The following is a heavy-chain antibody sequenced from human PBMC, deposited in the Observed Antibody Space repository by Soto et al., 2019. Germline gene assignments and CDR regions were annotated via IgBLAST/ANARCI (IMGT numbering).Heavy chain of an antibody. CDR3: AKDSFSRNGIHDPFDI. J-gene: IGHJ3*02. D-gene: IGHD3-3*01. V-gene: IGHV3-11*01. Sequence: GGSLRLSCEGSGFTFSDHFMAWIRHTPGKGLEWVSFVSGSGSTIQFADSVKGRFTVSRDNSKNTLYLQMDSLTAEDTAVYYCAKDSFSRNGIHDPFDIWGQGTMVTVSS. CDR1: GFTFSDHF. CDR2: VSGSGSTI.